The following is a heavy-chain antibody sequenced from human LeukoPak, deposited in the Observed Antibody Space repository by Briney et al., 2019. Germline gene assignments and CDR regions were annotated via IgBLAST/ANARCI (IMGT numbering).Heavy chain of an antibody. J-gene: IGHJ4*02. D-gene: IGHD2-15*01. CDR2: IKIKTGGGTT. Sequence: GGTLRLSCAASGFTFSNAWMSWVRQAPGKGLEWVGRIKIKTGGGTTKYEAPVKGRFTITRDDSKNTLYPQMNSLKTEDTAVYYCTTDVIDAYCSGGSCYFDYWGQGTLVTVSS. V-gene: IGHV3-15*01. CDR3: TTDVIDAYCSGGSCYFDY. CDR1: GFTFSNAW.